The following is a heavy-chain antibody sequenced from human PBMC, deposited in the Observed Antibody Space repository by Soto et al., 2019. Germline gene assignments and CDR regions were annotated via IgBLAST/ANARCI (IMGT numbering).Heavy chain of an antibody. CDR1: RGTVTNYA. CDR3: ARERSVGYCITTTCPKPFYYYAMDV. D-gene: IGHD2-2*01. J-gene: IGHJ6*02. Sequence: ASVKVSCKASRGTVTNYAFSWVRPAPGQGLEWMGGLIPIFGTPDYAQKFQGRVTITADESTRTASMELSSLRSDDTAVYYCARERSVGYCITTTCPKPFYYYAMDVWGQGTTVTVSS. V-gene: IGHV1-69*13. CDR2: LIPIFGTP.